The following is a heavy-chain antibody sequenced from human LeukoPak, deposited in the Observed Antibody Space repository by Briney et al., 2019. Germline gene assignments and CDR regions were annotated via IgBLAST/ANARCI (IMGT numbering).Heavy chain of an antibody. D-gene: IGHD3-22*01. J-gene: IGHJ5*02. Sequence: PSETLSLTCTVSGGSISSYYWSWIRQPPGKGLEWIGYIYYSGSTNYNPSLKSRVTISVDTSKNQFSLKLSSVTAADTAVYYCARVGYYDSSGYYPNWFDPWGQGTLATVSS. CDR3: ARVGYYDSSGYYPNWFDP. V-gene: IGHV4-59*01. CDR2: IYYSGST. CDR1: GGSISSYY.